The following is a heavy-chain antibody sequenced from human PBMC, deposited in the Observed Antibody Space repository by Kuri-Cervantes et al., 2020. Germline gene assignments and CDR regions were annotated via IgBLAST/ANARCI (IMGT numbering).Heavy chain of an antibody. Sequence: SETLSLTCAVYGGSFSGYYWSWIRQPPGKGLEWIGEIHNSGSTNYNPSLKSRVTISVDTSKNQFSLKLSSVTAADTAVYYCARNPDFDSSGFWGQGTLVTVSS. D-gene: IGHD3-22*01. CDR1: GGSFSGYY. J-gene: IGHJ4*02. CDR2: IHNSGST. CDR3: ARNPDFDSSGF. V-gene: IGHV4-34*01.